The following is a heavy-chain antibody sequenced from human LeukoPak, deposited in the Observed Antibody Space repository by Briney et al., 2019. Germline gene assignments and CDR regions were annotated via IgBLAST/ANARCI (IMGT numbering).Heavy chain of an antibody. V-gene: IGHV1-2*02. CDR3: ARDQEGGYDLGNFDY. CDR1: GYTFTSYD. D-gene: IGHD5-12*01. Sequence: GASVKVSCKASGYTFTSYDINWVRQATGQGLEWMGWINPNSGGTNYAQKFQGRVTMTRDTSISTAYMELSRLRSDDTAVYYCARDQEGGYDLGNFDYWGQGTLVTVSS. CDR2: INPNSGGT. J-gene: IGHJ4*02.